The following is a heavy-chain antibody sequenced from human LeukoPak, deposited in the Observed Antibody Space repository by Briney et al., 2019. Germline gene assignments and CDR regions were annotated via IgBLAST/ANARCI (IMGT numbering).Heavy chain of an antibody. D-gene: IGHD6-13*01. V-gene: IGHV1-2*02. J-gene: IGHJ3*02. CDR2: INPNNGGT. CDR3: ARGRRSSSWYEDDI. CDR1: GYTFTAYY. Sequence: GASVRVSCKASGYTFTAYYMHWVRQAPGQGLEWMGWINPNNGGTIYAQRFQGRVTVTRDKSISTACMDLSSLRSDDTAVYYCARGRRSSSWYEDDIWGQGTMVTVSS.